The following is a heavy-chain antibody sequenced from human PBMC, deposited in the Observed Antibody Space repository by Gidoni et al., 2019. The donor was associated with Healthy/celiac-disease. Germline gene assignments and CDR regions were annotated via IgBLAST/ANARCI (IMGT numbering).Heavy chain of an antibody. CDR3: ARETGSGSYFFDY. V-gene: IGHV3-33*01. Sequence: QVQLVESGGGVVQPGRSLRLSCSASGFTFSTCGMHWVRQAPGKGLEWVAVIWYDGRNKYYADSVKGRFTFSRDNSKNTLYLQMNSLRAEDTAVYYCARETGSGSYFFDYWGQGTLVTVSS. CDR1: GFTFSTCG. J-gene: IGHJ4*02. D-gene: IGHD3-10*01. CDR2: IWYDGRNK.